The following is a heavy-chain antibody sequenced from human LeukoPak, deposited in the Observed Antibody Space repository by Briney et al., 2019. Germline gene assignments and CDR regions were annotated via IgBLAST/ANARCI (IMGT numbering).Heavy chain of an antibody. CDR1: GFTVNSHY. CDR2: IYCSYST. J-gene: IGHJ4*02. Sequence: GGSLRLSCAASGFTVNSHYMSWVRQAPGKGLECVSIIYCSYSTYYADSVKGRFTISRDNSKNTLYLQMNNLRAEDTALYYCAKNQGQWLVPVDYWGQGTLVTVSS. CDR3: AKNQGQWLVPVDY. V-gene: IGHV3-53*01. D-gene: IGHD6-19*01.